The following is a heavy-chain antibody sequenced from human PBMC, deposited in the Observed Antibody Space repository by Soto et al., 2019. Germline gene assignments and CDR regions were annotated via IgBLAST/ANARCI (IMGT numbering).Heavy chain of an antibody. Sequence: SEALSRTSSLSCGSFSYKTYYCSWIRQPPGKRVEWIGYIYYSGTTNYNPSLKSRVTISVDLSKNRFSLRLSSVTTADTALYYCARTTAVPNTLRSRYFFDYWGQGTLVTVSS. J-gene: IGHJ4*02. D-gene: IGHD4-17*01. CDR2: IYYSGTT. CDR3: ARTTAVPNTLRSRYFFDY. CDR1: CGSFSYKTYY. V-gene: IGHV4-61*01.